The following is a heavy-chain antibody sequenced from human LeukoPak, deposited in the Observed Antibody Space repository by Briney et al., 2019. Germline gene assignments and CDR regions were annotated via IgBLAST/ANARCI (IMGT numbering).Heavy chain of an antibody. Sequence: GESLKISCKGSGYSFTRYWIGWVRQMPGKGLEWMGIIYPGDSDTRYSPSLQGQVTISADKSISTAYLQWRSLKASDTAMYYWARPVEGNGMDVWGQGTTVTVSS. J-gene: IGHJ6*02. D-gene: IGHD1-1*01. CDR2: IYPGDSDT. CDR1: GYSFTRYW. CDR3: ARPVEGNGMDV. V-gene: IGHV5-51*01.